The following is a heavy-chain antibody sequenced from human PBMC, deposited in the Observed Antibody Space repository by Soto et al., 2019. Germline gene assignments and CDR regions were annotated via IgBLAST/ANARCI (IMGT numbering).Heavy chain of an antibody. CDR3: ARDCLTGDPREAFDC. J-gene: IGHJ4*02. V-gene: IGHV3-21*01. D-gene: IGHD7-27*01. CDR2: INPSGTDI. Sequence: EVQLVESGGGLVNPGESLRLSCAASGFTFGAYSLSWVRQAPGKGLEWVSSINPSGTDIHYADSVEGRFTISRDNARSSLYLPMISLRVDDTAVYYCARDCLTGDPREAFDCWGQGTLVTVSS. CDR1: GFTFGAYS.